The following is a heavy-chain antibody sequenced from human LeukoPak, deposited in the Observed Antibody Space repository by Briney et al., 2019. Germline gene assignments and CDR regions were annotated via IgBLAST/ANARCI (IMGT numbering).Heavy chain of an antibody. CDR3: AKGQASFDY. CDR2: IRYDESNK. V-gene: IGHV3-30*02. Sequence: GGSLRLSCAASGFTFSFYGMHWVRQAPGKGLEWVAFIRYDESNKYYADSVKGRFSISRDNSKNTLYLQINSLRAEDTAVYYCAKGQASFDYWGQGTLVTVSS. J-gene: IGHJ4*02. CDR1: GFTFSFYG.